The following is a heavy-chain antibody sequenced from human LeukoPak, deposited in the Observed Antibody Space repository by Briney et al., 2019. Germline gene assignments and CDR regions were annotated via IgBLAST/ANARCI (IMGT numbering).Heavy chain of an antibody. V-gene: IGHV3-53*01. D-gene: IGHD3-9*01. CDR1: GLNVKNNY. J-gene: IGHJ4*02. CDR2: IYSGGNT. CDR3: AREFDYGTLPGPY. Sequence: GGSLRLSCVTSGLNVKNNYVFWVRQSPVKGLEWVSIIYSGGNTFYADSVKGRFTISRDNSKNTLYLQMTSLKAEDTGVYYCAREFDYGTLPGPYWGPGTLVIVSS.